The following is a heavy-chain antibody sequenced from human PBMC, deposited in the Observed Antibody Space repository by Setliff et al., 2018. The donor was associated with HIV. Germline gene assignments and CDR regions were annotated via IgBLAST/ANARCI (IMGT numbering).Heavy chain of an antibody. Sequence: GGSLRLSCAASGFTFSSYWMSWVRQAPGKGLEWVANIKQDGSEKYYVDPVKGRFTISRDNAKNSLYLQMNSPRAEDMAVYYCARDMWYHSSVDNYWGQGTQVTVSS. J-gene: IGHJ4*02. CDR1: GFTFSSYW. CDR3: ARDMWYHSSVDNY. CDR2: IKQDGSEK. D-gene: IGHD3-22*01. V-gene: IGHV3-7*01.